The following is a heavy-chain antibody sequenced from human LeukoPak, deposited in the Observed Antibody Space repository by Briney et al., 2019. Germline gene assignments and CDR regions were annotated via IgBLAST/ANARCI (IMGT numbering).Heavy chain of an antibody. CDR3: ARMVYDTSGYYPSFDY. CDR2: IYHSGRT. V-gene: IGHV4-38-2*02. D-gene: IGHD3-22*01. Sequence: SETLSLTCTVSGYSITNNYYWDWIRQPPGKGLEWIASIYHSGRTYYNPALKSRVTISVDKSNNQFSLKLSSVTAADTAVYYCARMVYDTSGYYPSFDYWGQGTLVTVSS. J-gene: IGHJ4*02. CDR1: GYSITNNYY.